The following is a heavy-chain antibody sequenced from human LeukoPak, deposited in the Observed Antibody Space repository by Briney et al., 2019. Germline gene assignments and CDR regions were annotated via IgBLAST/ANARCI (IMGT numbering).Heavy chain of an antibody. J-gene: IGHJ4*02. CDR3: EKRGVVFRVILVGFHKEAYYFDS. V-gene: IGHV3-23*01. CDR2: ISGSGGRT. CDR1: GMTVSNSG. D-gene: IGHD3-22*01. Sequence: GGSLRLSCAVSGMTVSNSGVSCVRQAPGKRREWVVGISGSGGRTNYASSVTCRFTISRDNTRNTLYLQMNSLRAEATDVYVCEKRGVVFRVILVGFHKEAYYFDSWGQGALVTVSS.